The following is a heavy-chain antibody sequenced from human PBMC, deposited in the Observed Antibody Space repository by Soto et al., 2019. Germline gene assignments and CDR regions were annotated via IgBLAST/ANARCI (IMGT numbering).Heavy chain of an antibody. Sequence: ASVKVSCKASGYGFNTYDINWVREAPGQGLEWMGLMNPSRGYTVFARKFQGRVTMTQHNSMSTAYMELTSLTSEDTAIYYCARGPELGGFDYWGQGSLVTVSS. V-gene: IGHV1-8*01. CDR3: ARGPELGGFDY. CDR2: MNPSRGYT. D-gene: IGHD3-3*02. CDR1: GYGFNTYD. J-gene: IGHJ4*02.